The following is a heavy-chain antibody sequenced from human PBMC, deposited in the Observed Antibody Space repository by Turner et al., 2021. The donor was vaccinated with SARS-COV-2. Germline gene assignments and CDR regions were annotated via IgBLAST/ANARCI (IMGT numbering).Heavy chain of an antibody. CDR3: ARDLMEVGGMDV. CDR2: IYSGGST. CDR1: GLTVSSNY. D-gene: IGHD3-3*01. J-gene: IGHJ6*02. V-gene: IGHV3-53*01. Sequence: VKLVESGGGVVQPGRSLRLSCAASGLTVSSNYMSWVRQAPVKGLESVSVIYSGGSTYYADSVKGRFTISRDNSKNTLYLQINSLRADDTAVYYCARDLMEVGGMDVWGQGTTVTVSS.